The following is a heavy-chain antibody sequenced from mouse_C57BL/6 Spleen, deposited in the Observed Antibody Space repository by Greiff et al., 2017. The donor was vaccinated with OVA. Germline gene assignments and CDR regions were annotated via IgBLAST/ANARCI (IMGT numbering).Heavy chain of an antibody. V-gene: IGHV5-17*01. J-gene: IGHJ4*01. Sequence: EVKLMESGGGLVKPGGSLKLSCAASGFTFSDYGMHWVRQAPEKGLEWVAYISSGSSTIYYADTVKGRFTISRDNAKNTLFLQMASLRSEDTAMYYCARRVTTVVRYAMDYWGQGTSVTVSS. CDR2: ISSGSSTI. CDR3: ARRVTTVVRYAMDY. CDR1: GFTFSDYG. D-gene: IGHD1-1*01.